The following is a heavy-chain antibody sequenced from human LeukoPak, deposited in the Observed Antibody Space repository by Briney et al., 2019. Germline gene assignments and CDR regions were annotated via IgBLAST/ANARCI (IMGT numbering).Heavy chain of an antibody. CDR2: ISSSGSTI. CDR1: GFTFSDCY. CDR3: SVDYGDSGGAFDI. D-gene: IGHD4-17*01. Sequence: PGGSLRLSCAASGFTFSDCYMSWIRQAPGKGLEWVSYISSSGSTIYYAGSVKGRFTISRDNAKNSLYLQMNSLRAEDTAVYYCSVDYGDSGGAFDIWGQGTMVTVSS. J-gene: IGHJ3*02. V-gene: IGHV3-11*01.